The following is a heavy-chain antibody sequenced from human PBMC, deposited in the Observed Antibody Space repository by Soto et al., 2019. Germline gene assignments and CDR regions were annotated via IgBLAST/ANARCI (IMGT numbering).Heavy chain of an antibody. D-gene: IGHD6-13*01. V-gene: IGHV4-61*08. CDR2: IYYSGST. CDR3: AREGESSSCFDY. CDR1: GGSISSGGYY. J-gene: IGHJ4*02. Sequence: PSETLSLTCTVSGGSISSGGYYWSWIRQPPGKGLEWIGYIYYSGSTNYNPSLKSRVTISVDTSKNQFSLKLSSVTAADTAVYYCAREGESSSCFDYWGQGTLVTVSS.